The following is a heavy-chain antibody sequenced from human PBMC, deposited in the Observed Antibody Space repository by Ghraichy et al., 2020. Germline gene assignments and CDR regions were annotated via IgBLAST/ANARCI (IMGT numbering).Heavy chain of an antibody. CDR1: GFTFSSYS. D-gene: IGHD6-13*01. J-gene: IGHJ3*02. Sequence: GGSLRLSCVASGFTFSSYSMNWVRQAPGKGLEWVSYISSSSSTIYYADSVKGRFTISRDNAKNSLYLQMNSLRAEDTAVYYCARDEFSSSRAFDIWGQGTMVTVSS. CDR3: ARDEFSSSRAFDI. CDR2: ISSSSSTI. V-gene: IGHV3-48*01.